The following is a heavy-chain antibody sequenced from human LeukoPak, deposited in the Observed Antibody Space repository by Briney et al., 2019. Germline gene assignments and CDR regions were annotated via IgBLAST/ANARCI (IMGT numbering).Heavy chain of an antibody. CDR3: VRAALGKSFFDY. Sequence: GGSLRLSCAASGFTFSDHYMDWVRQAPGKGLEWVGRIRNKANSYTTEYAASVKGRFTISRDDSKTSLYLQMNSLKTEDTAVYYCVRAALGKSFFDYYGQGTLVT. V-gene: IGHV3-72*01. D-gene: IGHD4-23*01. CDR2: IRNKANSYTT. CDR1: GFTFSDHY. J-gene: IGHJ4*01.